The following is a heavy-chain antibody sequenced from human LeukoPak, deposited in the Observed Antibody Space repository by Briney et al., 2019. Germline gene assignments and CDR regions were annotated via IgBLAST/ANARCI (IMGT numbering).Heavy chain of an antibody. CDR3: ARDSDYSGNGNGDWFDP. CDR2: ISTYIGVT. D-gene: IGHD4-11*01. V-gene: IGHV1-18*04. J-gene: IGHJ5*02. CDR1: GFRFTSFG. Sequence: ASVNVSCKASGFRFTSFGVSWVRQAPGQGLEWMGWISTYIGVTHYAEKFEDRVTMTIDTSTTTAYMELRSLRYDDTAVYYCARDSDYSGNGNGDWFDPWGQGTVVTASS.